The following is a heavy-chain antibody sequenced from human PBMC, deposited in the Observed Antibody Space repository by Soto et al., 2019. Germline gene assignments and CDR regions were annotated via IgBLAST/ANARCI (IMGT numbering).Heavy chain of an antibody. CDR1: GFTFSSYA. V-gene: IGHV3-30-3*01. J-gene: IGHJ4*02. CDR2: ISYDGSNK. Sequence: QVQLVESGGGVVQPGRSLRLSCAASGFTFSSYAMHWVRQAPGKGLEWVAVISYDGSNKYYADSVKGRFTISRDNSKNTLYLQMNSLRAEDTAAYYCARELTRGYSGYDKGVDYWGQGTLVTVSS. CDR3: ARELTRGYSGYDKGVDY. D-gene: IGHD5-12*01.